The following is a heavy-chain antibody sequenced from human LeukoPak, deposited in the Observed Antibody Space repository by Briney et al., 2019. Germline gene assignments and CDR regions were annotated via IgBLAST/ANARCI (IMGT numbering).Heavy chain of an antibody. Sequence: GESLKISCKGSGHSFANYWIAWVRQMPGKGLEWMGIINPGDSETKYSPSFQGQVTMSADKSITTVYLQWSSLKASDTAMYYCATQTYYYGSGSYSPFQHWGQGTLVTVSS. J-gene: IGHJ1*01. V-gene: IGHV5-51*01. D-gene: IGHD3-10*01. CDR3: ATQTYYYGSGSYSPFQH. CDR2: INPGDSET. CDR1: GHSFANYW.